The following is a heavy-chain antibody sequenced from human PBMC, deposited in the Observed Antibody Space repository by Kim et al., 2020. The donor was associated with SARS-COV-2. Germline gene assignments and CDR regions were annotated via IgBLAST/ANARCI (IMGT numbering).Heavy chain of an antibody. CDR3: ARGLIMITFGGVIGAFDI. D-gene: IGHD3-16*02. V-gene: IGHV1-18*04. CDR2: ISAYNGNT. Sequence: ASVKVSCKASGYTFTSYGISWVRQAPGQGLEWMGWISAYNGNTNYAQKLQGRVTMTTDTSTSTAYMELRSLRSDDTAVYYCARGLIMITFGGVIGAFDIWGQGTMVTVSS. J-gene: IGHJ3*02. CDR1: GYTFTSYG.